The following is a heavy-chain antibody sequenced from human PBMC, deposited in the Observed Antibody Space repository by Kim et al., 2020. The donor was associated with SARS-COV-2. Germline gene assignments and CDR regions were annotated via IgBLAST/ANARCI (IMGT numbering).Heavy chain of an antibody. CDR2: ISGSGGST. J-gene: IGHJ6*02. D-gene: IGHD5-12*01. Sequence: GGSLRLSCAASGFTFSSYAMSWVRQAPGKGLEWVSAISGSGGSTYYADSVKGRFTISRDNSKNTLYLQMNSLRAEDTAVYYCAKDALRPPYSYYGMDVWGPGTTVTVSS. V-gene: IGHV3-23*01. CDR3: AKDALRPPYSYYGMDV. CDR1: GFTFSSYA.